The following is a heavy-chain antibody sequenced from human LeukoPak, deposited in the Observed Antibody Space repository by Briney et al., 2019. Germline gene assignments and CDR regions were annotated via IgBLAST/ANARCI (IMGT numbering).Heavy chain of an antibody. CDR3: ARAGSCSGTSCFDY. Sequence: PGGSLRLSCAASGFIFTSYEMNWVRQAPGKGREWISYISSRSGAIYYADSVKGRFTISRDNAMNSLYLQMNSLRAEATAVYYCARAGSCSGTSCFDYWGQGTLVTVSS. D-gene: IGHD2-2*01. CDR2: ISSRSGAI. V-gene: IGHV3-48*03. CDR1: GFIFTSYE. J-gene: IGHJ4*02.